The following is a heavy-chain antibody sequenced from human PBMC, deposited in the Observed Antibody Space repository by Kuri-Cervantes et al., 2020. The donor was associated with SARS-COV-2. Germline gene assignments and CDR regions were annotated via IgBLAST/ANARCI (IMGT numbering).Heavy chain of an antibody. J-gene: IGHJ4*02. Sequence: GESLKISCPASGFTFSSYGMHWVRQAPGKGLEWVSSISSSSSYIYYADSVKGRFTISRDNAKNSLYLQMNSLRAEDTAVYYCARDAPSYYDSSGLTDYWGQGTLVTVSS. CDR3: ARDAPSYYDSSGLTDY. V-gene: IGHV3-21*01. CDR2: ISSSSSYI. CDR1: GFTFSSYG. D-gene: IGHD3-22*01.